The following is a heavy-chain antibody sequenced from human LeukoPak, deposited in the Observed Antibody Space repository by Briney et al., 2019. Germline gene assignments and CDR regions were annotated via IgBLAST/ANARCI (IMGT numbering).Heavy chain of an antibody. V-gene: IGHV3-48*01. CDR3: ARGPRDTAMVIPTPADAFDI. CDR1: GFTFSSYS. J-gene: IGHJ3*02. CDR2: ISSSSSAI. D-gene: IGHD5-18*01. Sequence: PGGSLRLSCAASGFTFSSYSMNWVRQAPGKGLEWVSYISSSSSAIYYADSVKGRFTISRDNAKNSLYLQMNSLRAEDTAVYYCARGPRDTAMVIPTPADAFDIWGQGTMVTVSS.